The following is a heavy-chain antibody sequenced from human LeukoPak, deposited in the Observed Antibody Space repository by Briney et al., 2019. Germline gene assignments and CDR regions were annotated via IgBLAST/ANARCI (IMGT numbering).Heavy chain of an antibody. D-gene: IGHD2-21*01. Sequence: SETLSLTCTVSGGSISSGGYYWSWIRQHPGKGLEWIGYIYYSGSTYYNPSLKSRVTISVDTSKNQFSLKLSSVTAADAAVYYCARAPRRRIPDAFDIWGQGTMVTVSS. CDR1: GGSISSGGYY. J-gene: IGHJ3*02. CDR2: IYYSGST. V-gene: IGHV4-31*03. CDR3: ARAPRRRIPDAFDI.